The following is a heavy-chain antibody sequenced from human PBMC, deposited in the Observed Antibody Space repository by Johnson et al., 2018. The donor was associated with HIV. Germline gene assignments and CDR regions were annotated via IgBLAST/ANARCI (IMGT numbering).Heavy chain of an antibody. CDR3: AKDIGDGYNRWGAFDF. J-gene: IGHJ3*01. Sequence: QVQLVESGGGVVQPGRSLRLSCAASGFSFSGSAMHWVRQAPGKGLEWVAGISYDGSNRNYADSVKGRFTISRDNSKNTLYLHMSSLRAEDAAVYYCAKDIGDGYNRWGAFDFWGQGTMVTVSS. V-gene: IGHV3-30*04. D-gene: IGHD5-24*01. CDR2: ISYDGSNR. CDR1: GFSFSGSA.